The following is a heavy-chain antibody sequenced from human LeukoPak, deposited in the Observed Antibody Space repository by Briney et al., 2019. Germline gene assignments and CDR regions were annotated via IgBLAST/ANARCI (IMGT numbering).Heavy chain of an antibody. J-gene: IGHJ4*02. D-gene: IGHD3-10*01. V-gene: IGHV4-59*08. CDR1: GGSISSYY. CDR3: ARHVVRGVSRPHYFDY. Sequence: SETLSLTCTLSGGSISSYYWSWIRQPPGKGLEWIGYIYYSGSTNYNPSLKSRVTISVDTPKNQFSLKLSSVTAADTAVYYCARHVVRGVSRPHYFDYLGQGTLVTVSS. CDR2: IYYSGST.